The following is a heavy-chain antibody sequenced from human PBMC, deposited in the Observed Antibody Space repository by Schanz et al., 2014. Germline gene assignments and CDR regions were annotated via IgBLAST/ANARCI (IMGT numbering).Heavy chain of an antibody. Sequence: QVQLQQWGAGLLKPSQTLSLTCTVSGGSIRSGTYYWSWIRQPAGKALEWVGRVFPNGITNYNPSLKSRFTISLDTSKNHFSLTLTSLTAADTAVYYCARDTTWRLDLWGRGTLVTVYS. J-gene: IGHJ2*01. CDR2: VFPNGIT. CDR1: GGSIRSGTYY. CDR3: ARDTTWRLDL. D-gene: IGHD1-1*01. V-gene: IGHV4-61*02.